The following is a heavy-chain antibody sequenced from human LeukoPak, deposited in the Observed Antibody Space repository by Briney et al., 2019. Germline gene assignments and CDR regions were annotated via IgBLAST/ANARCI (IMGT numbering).Heavy chain of an antibody. CDR1: GGSISSSSYY. V-gene: IGHV4-61*02. J-gene: IGHJ5*02. CDR2: IYTSGST. CDR3: ARLPFDP. Sequence: SETLSLTCTVSGGSISSSSYYWSWLRQPAGKGLEWIGRIYTSGSTNYNPSLKSRVTISVDTSKNQFSLKLSSVTAADTAVYYCARLPFDPWGQGTLVTVSS.